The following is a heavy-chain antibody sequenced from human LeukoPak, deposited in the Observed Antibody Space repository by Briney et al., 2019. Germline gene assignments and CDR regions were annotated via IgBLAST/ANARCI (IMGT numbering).Heavy chain of an antibody. CDR1: RFTFDDYA. Sequence: PGGSLRLSCAASRFTFDDYAMHWVRQAPGKGLEWVSLISGDGGSTYYADSVKGRFTISRDNSKNSLYLQMNSLRTEDTALYYCAKSKNYYDSSGCFDYWGQGTLVTVSS. D-gene: IGHD3-22*01. CDR2: ISGDGGST. CDR3: AKSKNYYDSSGCFDY. J-gene: IGHJ4*02. V-gene: IGHV3-43*02.